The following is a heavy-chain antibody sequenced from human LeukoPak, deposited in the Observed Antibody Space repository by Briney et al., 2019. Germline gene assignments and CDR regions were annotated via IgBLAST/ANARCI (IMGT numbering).Heavy chain of an antibody. V-gene: IGHV1-8*01. J-gene: IGHJ4*02. Sequence: ASVKVSCKASGYTFTSYDINWVRQATGQGLEWMGRMNPNSGNTGYAQKFQGRVTMTRNTSISTAYMELSSLRSEDTAVYYCAREEGHCSSTSCYPYYFDYWGQGTLVTVSS. D-gene: IGHD2-2*01. CDR3: AREEGHCSSTSCYPYYFDY. CDR1: GYTFTSYD. CDR2: MNPNSGNT.